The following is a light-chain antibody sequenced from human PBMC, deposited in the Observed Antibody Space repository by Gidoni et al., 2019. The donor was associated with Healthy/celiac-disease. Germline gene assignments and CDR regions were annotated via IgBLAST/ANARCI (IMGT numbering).Light chain of an antibody. V-gene: IGKV3-20*01. CDR2: GAS. CDR3: QQYGSSPWT. CDR1: QSVISRY. Sequence: EIVLTQSPGTLSLSPGERATLSCRASQSVISRYLAWYQQKPGQAPRLLIYGASSTATGIPDRFSGSGSGTDFTLTISRLEPEDFAVYYCQQYGSSPWTFGQGTKVEIK. J-gene: IGKJ1*01.